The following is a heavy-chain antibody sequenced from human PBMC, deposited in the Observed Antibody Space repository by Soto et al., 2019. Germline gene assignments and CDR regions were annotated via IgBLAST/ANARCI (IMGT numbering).Heavy chain of an antibody. CDR3: ARGARRKGGSYYYYYGMDV. V-gene: IGHV3-30*03. CDR1: GFTFSSYG. J-gene: IGHJ6*01. Sequence: GGSLRLSCAASGFTFSSYGMHWVRQAPGRGLEWVAVISYDGSNKYYADSVKGRFTISIDNSKNTQLLQMNSLRAEDTAVYYCARGARRKGGSYYYYYGMDVWGQGPTVTVSS. D-gene: IGHD1-26*01. CDR2: ISYDGSNK.